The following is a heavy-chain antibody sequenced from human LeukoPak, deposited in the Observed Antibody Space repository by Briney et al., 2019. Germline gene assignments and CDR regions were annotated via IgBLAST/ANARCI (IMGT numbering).Heavy chain of an antibody. CDR1: GFTFSNYW. D-gene: IGHD2-21*02. Sequence: GGSLRLSCAASGFTFSNYWMSWVRQAPGKGLEWVANIKEDGSDTYFVDSVRGRFTISRDNAKNLLFLRMNSLRGEDTAVYYCARDQWRLFDYWGQGTLVTVSS. CDR3: ARDQWRLFDY. J-gene: IGHJ4*02. CDR2: IKEDGSDT. V-gene: IGHV3-7*04.